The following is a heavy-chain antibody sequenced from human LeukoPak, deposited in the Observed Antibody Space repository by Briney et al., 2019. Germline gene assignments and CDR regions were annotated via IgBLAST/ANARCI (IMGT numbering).Heavy chain of an antibody. CDR2: IWYDGSNK. CDR1: GFTFSSYG. Sequence: PGGSLRLSCAASGFTFSSYGMHWVRQAPGKGLEWVAVIWYDGSNKYYADSVKGRFTISRDNSKNTLYLQMNSLRAEDTAVYYCAKDRPTGGAVAGKIDYWGQGTLVTVSS. J-gene: IGHJ4*02. V-gene: IGHV3-30*02. CDR3: AKDRPTGGAVAGKIDY. D-gene: IGHD6-19*01.